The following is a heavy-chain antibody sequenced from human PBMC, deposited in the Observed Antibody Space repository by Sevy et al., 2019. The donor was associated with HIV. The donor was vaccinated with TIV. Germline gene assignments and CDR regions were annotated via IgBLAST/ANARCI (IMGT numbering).Heavy chain of an antibody. D-gene: IGHD2-2*01. CDR3: ARGPIVVVPAAPPPDFDY. CDR1: GFTFSSYS. Sequence: GGSLRLSCAASGFTFSSYSMNWVRQAPGKGLEWVSSISTSSSYTYYADSVKGRFTISRDNAKNSLYLQMNSLRAEDTAVYYCARGPIVVVPAAPPPDFDYRGQGTLVTVSS. CDR2: ISTSSSYT. V-gene: IGHV3-21*01. J-gene: IGHJ4*02.